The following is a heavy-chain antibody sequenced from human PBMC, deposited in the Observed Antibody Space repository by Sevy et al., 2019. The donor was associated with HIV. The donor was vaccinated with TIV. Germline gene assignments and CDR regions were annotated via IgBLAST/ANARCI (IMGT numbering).Heavy chain of an antibody. CDR1: GFTISNAW. Sequence: GGSLRLSCAASGFTISNAWMSWVRQAPGKGLEWVGRIKSKTDGGTTDYAAPVKGRFTISTDESKNTLYLQMNSLKTEYTAVYYCTTDTGISDYDFWSGRDDTFDNWGQGTMVTVSS. D-gene: IGHD3-3*01. V-gene: IGHV3-15*01. CDR3: TTDTGISDYDFWSGRDDTFDN. J-gene: IGHJ3*02. CDR2: IKSKTDGGTT.